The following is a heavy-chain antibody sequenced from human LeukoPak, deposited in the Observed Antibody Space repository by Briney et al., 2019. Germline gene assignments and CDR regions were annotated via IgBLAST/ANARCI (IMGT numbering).Heavy chain of an antibody. J-gene: IGHJ3*01. CDR1: GGSISSYY. V-gene: IGHV4-59*01. D-gene: IGHD1-1*01. Sequence: SETLTLTCTVSGGSISSYYWSWIRQPPGEGLEWIGYISNSGSTNYNPSLKSRVTISVDTSKNQLSLKLSSVTAADTAVYHCVRLQPHTGECACDGSSERRMVSVSS. CDR2: ISNSGST. CDR3: VRLQPHTGECACDG.